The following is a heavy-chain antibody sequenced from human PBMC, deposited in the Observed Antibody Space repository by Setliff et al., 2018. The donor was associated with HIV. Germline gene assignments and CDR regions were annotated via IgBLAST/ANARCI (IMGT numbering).Heavy chain of an antibody. CDR1: GGSASNSRYY. J-gene: IGHJ5*02. D-gene: IGHD3-22*01. Sequence: SETLSLTCTVSGGSASNSRYYWAWIRQPPGRGLEYIGSIHYNERTYYNPSLKSRVTISVDTSKNQFSLNLTSVTAADTAVYYCASRVYYYDSNNFLREEGFDPWGQGTLVTVSS. V-gene: IGHV4-39*01. CDR2: IHYNERT. CDR3: ASRVYYYDSNNFLREEGFDP.